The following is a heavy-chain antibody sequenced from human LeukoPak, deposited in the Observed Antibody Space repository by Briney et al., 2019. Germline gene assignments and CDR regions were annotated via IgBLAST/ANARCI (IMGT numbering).Heavy chain of an antibody. J-gene: IGHJ4*02. CDR1: GGTFSSYA. CDR2: IIPIFGTA. V-gene: IGHV1-69*13. Sequence: GASVKVSCKASGGTFSSYAISWVRQAPGQGLEWMGGIIPIFGTANYAQKFQGRVTITADESTSTAYMELSSLRSEDTAVYYCARDRPYSGSWYYVNWGQRNLLTVSS. CDR3: ARDRPYSGSWYYVN. D-gene: IGHD6-13*01.